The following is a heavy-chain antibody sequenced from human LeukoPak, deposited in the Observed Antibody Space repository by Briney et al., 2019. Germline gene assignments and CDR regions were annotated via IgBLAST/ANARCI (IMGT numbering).Heavy chain of an antibody. CDR1: GFTFGSNI. CDR2: IWYDGSRK. Sequence: GGSLRLSCAASGFTFGSNIMHWVRQAPGKGLEWVAGIWYDGSRKHYADSAEGRFRISRDNSKNTLDLQMNSLRAEDTAVYYCAKDKWEDRGNYYHYFDYWGQGTLVTVSS. D-gene: IGHD1-26*01. V-gene: IGHV3-33*06. CDR3: AKDKWEDRGNYYHYFDY. J-gene: IGHJ4*02.